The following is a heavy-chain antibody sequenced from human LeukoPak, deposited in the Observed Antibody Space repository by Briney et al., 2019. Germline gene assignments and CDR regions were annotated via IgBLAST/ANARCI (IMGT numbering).Heavy chain of an antibody. CDR2: TSGDGRSP. Sequence: GGSLRLSCAASGFAFDIYAMHWVRQAPGKGLQWVSLTSGDGRSPHYAVSVKGRFTISRDNSKNSLFLQMNSLRTEDTALYYCAKLHGYGSGFDSWGQGTLVTVSS. CDR3: AKLHGYGSGFDS. J-gene: IGHJ4*02. CDR1: GFAFDIYA. D-gene: IGHD6-19*01. V-gene: IGHV3-43*02.